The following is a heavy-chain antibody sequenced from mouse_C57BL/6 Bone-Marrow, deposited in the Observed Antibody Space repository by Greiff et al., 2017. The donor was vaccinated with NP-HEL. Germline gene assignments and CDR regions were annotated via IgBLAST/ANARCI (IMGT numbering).Heavy chain of an antibody. Sequence: QVQLQQSGAELVRPGTSVKMSCKASGYTFTNYWIGWAKQRPGHGLEWIGDIYPGGGYTNYNEQFKGKATLTADKSSSTAYLQFSSLTSEDSAIYYCARSGCRGYFDYWGQGTTLTVSS. CDR2: IYPGGGYT. CDR1: GYTFTNYW. CDR3: ARSGCRGYFDY. D-gene: IGHD3-1*01. J-gene: IGHJ2*01. V-gene: IGHV1-63*01.